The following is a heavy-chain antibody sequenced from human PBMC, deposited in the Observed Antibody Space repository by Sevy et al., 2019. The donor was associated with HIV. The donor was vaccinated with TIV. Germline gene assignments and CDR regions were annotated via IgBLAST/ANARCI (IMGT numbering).Heavy chain of an antibody. J-gene: IGHJ4*02. CDR3: ARADEMKDGYNSLLPIDY. V-gene: IGHV1-69*13. D-gene: IGHD5-12*01. CDR1: GGTFSSYA. Sequence: ASVKVSCKASGGTFSSYAISWVRQAPGQGLEWMGGIIPIFGTANYAQKFQGRVTITADESTSTAYMELSSLRSEDTAVYYCARADEMKDGYNSLLPIDYWGQGTLVTVSS. CDR2: IIPIFGTA.